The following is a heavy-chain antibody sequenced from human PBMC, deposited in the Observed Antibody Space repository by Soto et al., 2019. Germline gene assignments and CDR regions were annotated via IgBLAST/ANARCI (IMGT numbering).Heavy chain of an antibody. Sequence: PGGSLRLSCAASGFTFSSYGMHWARQAPGKGLECVANIKYDGSEEYYVDSVKGRFTISRDNAKNSLYLQMNSLRDEDSAVYYCVTDLNWQGHWGQGTLVTVSS. V-gene: IGHV3-7*01. CDR1: GFTFSSYG. CDR2: IKYDGSEE. CDR3: VTDLNWQGH. J-gene: IGHJ4*02.